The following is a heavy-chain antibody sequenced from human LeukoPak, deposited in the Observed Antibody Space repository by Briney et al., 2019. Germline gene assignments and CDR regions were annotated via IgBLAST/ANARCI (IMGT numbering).Heavy chain of an antibody. Sequence: PSETLSLTCTVSGDSFTSVTDYWAWIRQPPGKGLEWIASGDYSGGTYYNPSLESRVAISADMSKNQISLKLTSVTGADTALYYCARVIDVAAAGYFDSWGQGTQVTVSS. CDR2: GDYSGGT. J-gene: IGHJ4*02. CDR3: ARVIDVAAAGYFDS. D-gene: IGHD6-13*01. CDR1: GDSFTSVTDY. V-gene: IGHV4-39*07.